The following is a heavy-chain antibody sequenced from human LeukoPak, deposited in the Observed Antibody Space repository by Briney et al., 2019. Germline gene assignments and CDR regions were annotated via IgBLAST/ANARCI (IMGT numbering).Heavy chain of an antibody. J-gene: IGHJ6*02. D-gene: IGHD2-2*01. CDR1: GFTFSSYA. V-gene: IGHV3-30-3*01. CDR2: ISYDGSNK. Sequence: PGGSLRLSCAASGFTFSSYAMHWVRQAPGKGLEWVAVISYDGSNKYYADSVKGRFTISRDNSKNTLYLQMNSLRAEDTAVYYCARVRCSSTSCYGGGYYYYGMDVWGQGTTVTVSS. CDR3: ARVRCSSTSCYGGGYYYYGMDV.